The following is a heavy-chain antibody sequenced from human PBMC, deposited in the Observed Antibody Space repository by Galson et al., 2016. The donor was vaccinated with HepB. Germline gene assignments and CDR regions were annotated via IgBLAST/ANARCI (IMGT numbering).Heavy chain of an antibody. CDR2: IYHSGST. CDR1: GGSISSTNW. V-gene: IGHV4-4*02. D-gene: IGHD6-13*01. Sequence: SETLSLTFAVSGGSISSTNWWWSWVRQPPGKGLEWIGEIYHSGSTNYNPSLKSRVTISLDKSKNQFSLKSDDTAVYYGARGVLSSSWLHNYDGVDVWGQGTTVTVSS. CDR3: SSSWLHNYDGVDV. J-gene: IGHJ6*02.